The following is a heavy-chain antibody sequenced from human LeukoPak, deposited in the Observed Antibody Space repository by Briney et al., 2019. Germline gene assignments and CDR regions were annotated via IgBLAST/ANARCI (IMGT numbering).Heavy chain of an antibody. CDR3: ARAGAQGSGSYSNFDY. V-gene: IGHV4-30-4*08. J-gene: IGHJ4*02. CDR1: GGSISSGDYY. D-gene: IGHD3-10*01. CDR2: IYYSGST. Sequence: SQTLSLTCTVSGGSISSGDYYWSWIRQPPGKGLEWIGYIYYSGSTYYNPSLKSRVTISVDTSKNQFSLKLSSVTAADTAVYYCARAGAQGSGSYSNFDYWGQGTLVTVSP.